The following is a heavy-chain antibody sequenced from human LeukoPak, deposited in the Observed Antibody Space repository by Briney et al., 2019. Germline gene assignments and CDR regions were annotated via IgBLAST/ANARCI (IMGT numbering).Heavy chain of an antibody. Sequence: PSETLSLTCTVSGGSISSSSYYWGWIRQPPGKGLEWIGSIYYSGSTYYNPSLKSRVTISVDTSKNQFSLKLSSVTAADTAVYYCARRSGDYLFDSWGQGTLVTVSS. J-gene: IGHJ4*02. CDR1: GGSISSSSYY. D-gene: IGHD3-10*01. CDR2: IYYSGST. CDR3: ARRSGDYLFDS. V-gene: IGHV4-39*01.